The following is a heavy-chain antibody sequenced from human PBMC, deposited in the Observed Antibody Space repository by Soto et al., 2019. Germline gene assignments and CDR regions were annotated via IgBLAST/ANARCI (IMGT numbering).Heavy chain of an antibody. Sequence: GGSLRLSCAASGFTSNNAWMNWVRQAPGKGLEWVGRIKTETDNGTIQYAAPVKGRFTISRDDSKNTLYLQMNSLKTEDTAVYYCTANLPVPAAHTFACWGHGNLVTVSS. CDR2: IKTETDNGTI. CDR1: GFTSNNAW. V-gene: IGHV3-15*01. J-gene: IGHJ4*01. CDR3: TANLPVPAAHTFAC. D-gene: IGHD2-2*01.